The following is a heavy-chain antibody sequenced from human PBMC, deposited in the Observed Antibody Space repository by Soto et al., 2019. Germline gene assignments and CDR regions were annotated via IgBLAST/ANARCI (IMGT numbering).Heavy chain of an antibody. V-gene: IGHV3-30*18. D-gene: IGHD3-16*02. J-gene: IGHJ4*02. Sequence: QVQLVESGGGVVQPGRSLRLSCAASGFTFSYYAMHWVRRAPGKGLEWVAVISYDGSEKYYADSVKGRFTISRDNSKNTLSLQMNSLRADDTAVYYCAKALGELSPESYDYWGQGTLITVSS. CDR3: AKALGELSPESYDY. CDR2: ISYDGSEK. CDR1: GFTFSYYA.